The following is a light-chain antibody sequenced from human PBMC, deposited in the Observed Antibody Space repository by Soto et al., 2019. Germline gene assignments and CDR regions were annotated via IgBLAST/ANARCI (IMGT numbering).Light chain of an antibody. CDR3: QVWDSGSAHVV. J-gene: IGLJ2*01. CDR1: NIGSKG. V-gene: IGLV3-21*04. CDR2: SDT. Sequence: SYELTQPPSVSVAPGKTASISCGGNNIGSKGVHWYQQKPGQAPVLVIYSDTDLPPVIPERFSGPNSANLATLTISRVEAGDVADYYCQVWDSGSAHVVFGGGTKLTVL.